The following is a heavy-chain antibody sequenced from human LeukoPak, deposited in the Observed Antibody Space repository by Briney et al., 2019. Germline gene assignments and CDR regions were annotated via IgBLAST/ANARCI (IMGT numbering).Heavy chain of an antibody. CDR3: ARDQGTTVVTGFDY. J-gene: IGHJ4*02. D-gene: IGHD4-23*01. CDR2: ISSSSSYI. CDR1: GFVFDDYD. V-gene: IGHV3-21*01. Sequence: GGSLRLSCGASGFVFDDYDMHWVRQAPGKGLEWVSSISSSSSYIYYADSVKGRFTISRDNAKNSLYLQMNSLRAEDTAVYYCARDQGTTVVTGFDYWGQGTLVTVSS.